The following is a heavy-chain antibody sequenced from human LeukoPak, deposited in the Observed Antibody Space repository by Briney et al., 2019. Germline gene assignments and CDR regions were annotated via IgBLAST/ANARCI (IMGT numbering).Heavy chain of an antibody. D-gene: IGHD4-17*01. J-gene: IGHJ5*02. Sequence: SETLSLTCTVSGGSISSSSYYWGWIRQPPGKGLEWIGSIYYSGSTYYNPSLKSRVTISVDTSKNQFSLKLSSVTAADTAVYYCAGQATPYGRLQGWFDPWGQGTLVTVSS. CDR2: IYYSGST. CDR3: AGQATPYGRLQGWFDP. V-gene: IGHV4-39*01. CDR1: GGSISSSSYY.